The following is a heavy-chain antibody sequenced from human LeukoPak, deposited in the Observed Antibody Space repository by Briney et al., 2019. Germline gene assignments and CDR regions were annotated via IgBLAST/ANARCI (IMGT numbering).Heavy chain of an antibody. D-gene: IGHD4-11*01. Sequence: SETLSLTCTVSGGSVSSGSYYWSWIRQPPGKGLEWIGYIYYSGSTNYNPSLKSRVTISVDTSKNQFSLKLSSVTAADTAVYYCARVKAPVDALDIWGQGTMVTVSS. CDR2: IYYSGST. J-gene: IGHJ3*02. CDR1: GGSVSSGSYY. CDR3: ARVKAPVDALDI. V-gene: IGHV4-61*01.